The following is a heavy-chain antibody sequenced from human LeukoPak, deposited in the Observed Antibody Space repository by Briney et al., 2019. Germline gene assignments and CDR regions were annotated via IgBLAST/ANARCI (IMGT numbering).Heavy chain of an antibody. Sequence: GGSLRLSCAASGFTFSDYYMSWIRQAPGKGLEWVSYISSSGSTIYYADTVKGRFTISRDNAKNSLYLQMNSLRAEDTAVYYCARANAGYGDYVTLDDYYYYMDVWGKGTTVTVSS. V-gene: IGHV3-11*01. D-gene: IGHD4-17*01. CDR3: ARANAGYGDYVTLDDYYYYMDV. CDR1: GFTFSDYY. CDR2: ISSSGSTI. J-gene: IGHJ6*03.